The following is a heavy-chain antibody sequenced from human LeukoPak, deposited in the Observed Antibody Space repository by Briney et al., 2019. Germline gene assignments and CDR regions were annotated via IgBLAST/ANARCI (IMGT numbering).Heavy chain of an antibody. CDR2: LYYSGST. Sequence: SETLSLTCTVSGGSVSSGDYYWNWIRQPPGKGLEWIGYLYYSGSTNYNPSLKSRLTISVDTSKNQFSLKLSSVTATDTAVYYCARGGRLRYWYFDLWGRGTLVTVSS. J-gene: IGHJ2*01. V-gene: IGHV4-61*08. CDR1: GGSVSSGDYY. D-gene: IGHD3-16*01. CDR3: ARGGRLRYWYFDL.